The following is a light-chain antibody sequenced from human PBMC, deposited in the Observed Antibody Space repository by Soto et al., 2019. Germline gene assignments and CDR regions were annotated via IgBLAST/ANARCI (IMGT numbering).Light chain of an antibody. Sequence: DIDMTQSPSTRSLSVVDIGTITFLASQTISSWLAWYQQKPGKAPKLLIYAASTLQSGVPSRFSGSGSGTDFTLTISCLQSEDFATYYCQQYYSYPQTFGQGTKVDIK. CDR1: QTISSW. V-gene: IGKV1-5*01. J-gene: IGKJ1*01. CDR3: QQYYSYPQT. CDR2: AAS.